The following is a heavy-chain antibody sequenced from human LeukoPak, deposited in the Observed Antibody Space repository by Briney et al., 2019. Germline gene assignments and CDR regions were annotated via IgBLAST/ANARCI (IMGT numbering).Heavy chain of an antibody. Sequence: GGSLRLSCSASGFTFSSYAMHWVRQAPGKGLEYVSAISSNGGSTYYADSVKGRFTISRDNSKNTLYLQMSSLRAEDTTVYYCVKPIQLWSQAPDYWGQGTLVTVSS. D-gene: IGHD5-18*01. V-gene: IGHV3-64D*06. J-gene: IGHJ4*02. CDR1: GFTFSSYA. CDR2: ISSNGGST. CDR3: VKPIQLWSQAPDY.